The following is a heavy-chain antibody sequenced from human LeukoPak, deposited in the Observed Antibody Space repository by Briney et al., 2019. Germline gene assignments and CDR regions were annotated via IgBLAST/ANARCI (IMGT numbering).Heavy chain of an antibody. CDR3: ARDLQYCTGGMCYFTAVPDS. CDR2: INWDSTST. D-gene: IGHD2-8*02. J-gene: IGHJ4*02. CDR1: GFIFDHFG. V-gene: IGHV3-20*04. Sequence: GGSLRLFCATSGFIFDHFGMNGLPQVPGKGREGVSGINWDSTSTNYVDSVRGRFTISRDNDQNSLYLQINSLRVEDTDCYYRARDLQYCTGGMCYFTAVPDSWGQGNLVTVSS.